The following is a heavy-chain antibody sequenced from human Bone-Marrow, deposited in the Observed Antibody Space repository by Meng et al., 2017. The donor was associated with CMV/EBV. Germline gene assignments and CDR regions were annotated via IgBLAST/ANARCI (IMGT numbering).Heavy chain of an antibody. V-gene: IGHV3-21*01. Sequence: CAASGFTFSTYSMNWVRQAPGKGLEWVSSISSSGSYIYYADSVKGRFTISRDNAKNSLYLQMNSLRAEDTAVYYCARDRSHGYFFDYWGQGTLVTVSS. CDR3: ARDRSHGYFFDY. CDR2: ISSSGSYI. D-gene: IGHD5-24*01. J-gene: IGHJ4*02. CDR1: GFTFSTYS.